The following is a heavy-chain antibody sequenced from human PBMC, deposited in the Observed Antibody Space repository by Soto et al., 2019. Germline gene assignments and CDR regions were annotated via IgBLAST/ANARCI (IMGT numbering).Heavy chain of an antibody. CDR3: AKLLANPSGGSRIRAFDY. D-gene: IGHD2-15*01. Sequence: PSETLSLTCAVYGGSFSGYYWSWIRQPPGKGLEWIGEINHSGSTNYNPSLKSRVTISVDTSKNQFSLKLSSVTAADTAVYYCAKLLANPSGGSRIRAFDYWGQGTLVTVSS. J-gene: IGHJ4*02. CDR2: INHSGST. CDR1: GGSFSGYY. V-gene: IGHV4-34*01.